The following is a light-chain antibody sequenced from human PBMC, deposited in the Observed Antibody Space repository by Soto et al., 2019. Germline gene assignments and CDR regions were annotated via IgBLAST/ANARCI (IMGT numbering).Light chain of an antibody. Sequence: QSVLTQPASVSGSPGQSITISCTGTSSDVGSYNLVSWYQQHPGKAPKLMIYEVSKRPSGVSNRFSGSKSGNTASRTISGLQAEDEADYYCCSYAGSSTFGVVFGGGTKLTVL. CDR3: CSYAGSSTFGVV. V-gene: IGLV2-23*02. CDR1: SSDVGSYNL. J-gene: IGLJ2*01. CDR2: EVS.